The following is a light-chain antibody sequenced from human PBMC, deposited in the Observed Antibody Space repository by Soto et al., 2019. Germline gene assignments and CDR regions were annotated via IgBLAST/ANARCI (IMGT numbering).Light chain of an antibody. CDR1: QSVSFNY. Sequence: EIVLTQSPGTLSLSPGERATLSCRASQSVSFNYVAWYQQKPGQAPRLLVHGASTRVTGIPDRFTGSGSETDFTLTISRLEPEDIAVYFCQQYGTTPRTFGQGTKVEVK. J-gene: IGKJ1*01. CDR3: QQYGTTPRT. CDR2: GAS. V-gene: IGKV3-20*01.